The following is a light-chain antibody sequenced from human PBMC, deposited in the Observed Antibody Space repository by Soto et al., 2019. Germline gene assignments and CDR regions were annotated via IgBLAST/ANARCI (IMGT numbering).Light chain of an antibody. CDR1: QSVSHW. J-gene: IGKJ1*01. V-gene: IGKV1-5*03. CDR2: KAS. Sequence: DIQMTQSPSTLSASVGDRVTITCRASQSVSHWLAWYQQKPGKAPKLLIYKASSLESGVPSRFSGSGSGTEFTLTITSLQPDDSATYHCQQYSVYSKWRFGQGTKVDIK. CDR3: QQYSVYSKWR.